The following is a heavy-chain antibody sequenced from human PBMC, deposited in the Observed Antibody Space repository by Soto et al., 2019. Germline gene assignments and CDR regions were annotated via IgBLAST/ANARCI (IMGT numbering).Heavy chain of an antibody. V-gene: IGHV3-7*01. CDR2: IKQDGSEK. Sequence: RRLSCVVSGFTFSSYWMNWVRQAPGKGLEWVANIKQDGSEKYYVDSAKGRFTISRDNAKNSLYLQMNSLSAEDTAIYYCATSRTFDYWGQGTLVTVSS. D-gene: IGHD6-13*01. CDR3: ATSRTFDY. J-gene: IGHJ4*02. CDR1: GFTFSSYW.